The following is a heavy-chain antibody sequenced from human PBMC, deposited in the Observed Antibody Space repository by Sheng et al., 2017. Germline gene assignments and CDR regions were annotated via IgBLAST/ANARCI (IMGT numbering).Heavy chain of an antibody. CDR3: AKDLDQYSYGSEFDY. CDR1: GFTFSSYG. Sequence: ESGGGVVQPGRSLKLSCAASGFTFSSYGMHWVRQAPGKGLEWVAVISYDGSNKYYADSVKGRFTISRDNSKNTLYLQMNSLRAEDTAVYYCAKDLDQYSYGSEFDYWGQGTLVTVSS. J-gene: IGHJ4*02. V-gene: IGHV3-30*18. D-gene: IGHD5-18*01. CDR2: ISYDGSNK.